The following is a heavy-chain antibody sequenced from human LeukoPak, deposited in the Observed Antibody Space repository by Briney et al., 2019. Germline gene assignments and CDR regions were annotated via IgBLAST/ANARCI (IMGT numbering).Heavy chain of an antibody. V-gene: IGHV3-33*01. Sequence: GRSLRLSCAASGFTFSSYGMHWVRQAPGEGLEWVAVIWYDGSNKYYADSVKGRFTISRDNSKNTLYLQMNSLRAEDTAVYYCARDSQWLAPFDYWGQGTLVTVSS. J-gene: IGHJ4*02. CDR2: IWYDGSNK. D-gene: IGHD6-19*01. CDR3: ARDSQWLAPFDY. CDR1: GFTFSSYG.